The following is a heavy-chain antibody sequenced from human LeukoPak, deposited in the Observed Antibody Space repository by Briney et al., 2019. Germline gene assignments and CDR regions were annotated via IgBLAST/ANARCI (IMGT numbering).Heavy chain of an antibody. Sequence: GGSLRLSCAASGFTFSSYTMNWVRQAPGKGLEWVANIKQDGSEKYYVDSVKGRFTISRDNAKNSLYLQMNSLRAEGTAVYYCATPVRGYVGYWGQGTLVTVSS. J-gene: IGHJ4*02. V-gene: IGHV3-7*01. CDR3: ATPVRGYVGY. CDR1: GFTFSSYT. CDR2: IKQDGSEK. D-gene: IGHD2-15*01.